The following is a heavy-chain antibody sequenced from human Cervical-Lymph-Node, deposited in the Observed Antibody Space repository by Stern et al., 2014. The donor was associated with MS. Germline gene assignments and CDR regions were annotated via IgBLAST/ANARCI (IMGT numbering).Heavy chain of an antibody. Sequence: VQLVESGAEVKKPGASVKVSCKTSRHIFTDYYIHWMRQAPGQGLAWMGRINPKSGGTNFAQKFQGRVTMTGDTSINTTYMELSSLKFDDTAVYYCAKTTPRAYSGFDPWGQGSLVTVSS. D-gene: IGHD6-13*01. V-gene: IGHV1-2*06. CDR1: RHIFTDYY. CDR2: INPKSGGT. J-gene: IGHJ5*02. CDR3: AKTTPRAYSGFDP.